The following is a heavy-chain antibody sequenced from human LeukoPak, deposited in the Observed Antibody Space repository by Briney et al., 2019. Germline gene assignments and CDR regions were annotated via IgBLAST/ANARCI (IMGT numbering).Heavy chain of an antibody. Sequence: ASVKVSCKASGYTFTSYGISWVRQAPGQGLEWMGWISAYNGSTNYAQKLQGRVTMTTDTSTSTAYMELRSLRSDDTAVYYCARDRRCSSTSCYHYYYYYMDVWGKGTTVTVSS. CDR2: ISAYNGST. J-gene: IGHJ6*03. CDR1: GYTFTSYG. CDR3: ARDRRCSSTSCYHYYYYYMDV. V-gene: IGHV1-18*01. D-gene: IGHD2-2*01.